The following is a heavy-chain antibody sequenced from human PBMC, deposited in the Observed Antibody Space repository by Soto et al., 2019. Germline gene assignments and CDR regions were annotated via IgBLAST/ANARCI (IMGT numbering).Heavy chain of an antibody. D-gene: IGHD2-2*02. Sequence: PGGSLRLSCAASGFTFSSYGMHWVRQAPGKGLEWVAVIWYDGSNKYYADSVKGRFTISRDNSKNTLYLQTNSLRPEDTAVYYCAREYCSSTSCYTGEYGMDVWGQGTTVTVSS. CDR2: IWYDGSNK. CDR3: AREYCSSTSCYTGEYGMDV. J-gene: IGHJ6*02. CDR1: GFTFSSYG. V-gene: IGHV3-33*01.